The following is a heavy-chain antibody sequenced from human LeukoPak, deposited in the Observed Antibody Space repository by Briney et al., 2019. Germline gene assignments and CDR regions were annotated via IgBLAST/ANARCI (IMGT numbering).Heavy chain of an antibody. V-gene: IGHV3-66*02. D-gene: IGHD5-24*01. CDR1: GFSVGNNY. CDR2: IYSGGST. CDR3: ARAIRDASVSLRFDY. Sequence: GGSLRLSCVASGFSVGNNYMSWVRQAPGKGLEWVAVIYSGGSTYCADSVKGRFTISRDSSKNTLYLQIHSLRVEDTAVYYCARAIRDASVSLRFDYWGQGPLVTVSS. J-gene: IGHJ4*02.